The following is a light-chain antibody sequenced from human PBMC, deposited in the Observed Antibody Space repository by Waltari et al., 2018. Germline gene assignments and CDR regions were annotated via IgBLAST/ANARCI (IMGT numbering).Light chain of an antibody. J-gene: IGKJ1*01. CDR1: QSVSRT. V-gene: IGKV3-20*01. Sequence: DIVLTQSPGTLSLSPGERATLSCRASQSVSRTLAWYQQKPGQAPKLLIYGVSIRATGIPDSFTGSGSGTDFSLTISSLEPEDFAIYFCQHYVRLPATFGQGTKVEIK. CDR3: QHYVRLPAT. CDR2: GVS.